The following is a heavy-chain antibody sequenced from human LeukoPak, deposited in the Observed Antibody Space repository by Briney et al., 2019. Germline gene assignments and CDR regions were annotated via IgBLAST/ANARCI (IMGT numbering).Heavy chain of an antibody. V-gene: IGHV3-9*01. CDR2: ISWNSGSI. Sequence: GGSLRLSCVASGFTFDDYAMHWVRQAPGKGLEWVSGISWNSGSIGYADSVKGRFTISRDNAKNSLYLQMNSLRAEDTALYYCAKDRYPRLRLGELSFDYWGQGTLVTVSS. CDR1: GFTFDDYA. CDR3: AKDRYPRLRLGELSFDY. J-gene: IGHJ4*02. D-gene: IGHD3-16*02.